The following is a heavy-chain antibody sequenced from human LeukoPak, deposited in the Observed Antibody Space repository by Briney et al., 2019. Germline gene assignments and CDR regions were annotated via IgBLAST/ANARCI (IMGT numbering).Heavy chain of an antibody. J-gene: IGHJ6*03. CDR1: GGSISSSSYY. V-gene: IGHV4-39*07. CDR2: IYYSGST. CDR3: AITRGGLNYYMDV. Sequence: SEPLSLTSTVSGGSISSSSYYWGWIRQPPGKGLEWIGSIYYSGSTYYNPSLKSRVSISVDTSKSQFSLKLSSVTAADTAVYYRAITRGGLNYYMDVWVKGTTVTVSS.